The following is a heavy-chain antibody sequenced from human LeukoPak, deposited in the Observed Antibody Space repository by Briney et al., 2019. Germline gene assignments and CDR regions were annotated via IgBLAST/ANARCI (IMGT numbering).Heavy chain of an antibody. D-gene: IGHD5-24*01. V-gene: IGHV3-20*04. J-gene: IGHJ4*02. CDR3: ARDGVRDGLYFDY. Sequence: PGGSLRLSCAASGFTFSSHGMSWVRQVPGKGLEWVSGINWDGYSAGYGDPVKGRFTISRDNAKNSLYLQMNSLRAEDTAVYYCARDGVRDGLYFDYWGQGTLVTVSS. CDR1: GFTFSSHG. CDR2: INWDGYSA.